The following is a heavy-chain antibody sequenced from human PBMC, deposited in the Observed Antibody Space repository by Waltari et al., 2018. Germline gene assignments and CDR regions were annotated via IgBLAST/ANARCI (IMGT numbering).Heavy chain of an antibody. D-gene: IGHD6-19*01. Sequence: EVHLVESGGGLVQPGGSLRLSCAASGLTFTTYWMHWVRPAPGKGLVWVSRMNRDGTTINYADSVKGRFTISRDNARNTLYLQMNSLRDEDTAVYFCAREAAVAGHYFDYWGQGSLVTVSS. CDR1: GLTFTTYW. V-gene: IGHV3-74*01. J-gene: IGHJ4*02. CDR2: MNRDGTTI. CDR3: AREAAVAGHYFDY.